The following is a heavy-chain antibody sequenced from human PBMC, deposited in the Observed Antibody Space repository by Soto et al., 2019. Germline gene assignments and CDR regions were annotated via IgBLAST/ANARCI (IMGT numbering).Heavy chain of an antibody. V-gene: IGHV3-53*01. CDR1: GFTVSSSY. CDR2: LYAGGTT. J-gene: IGHJ3*02. Sequence: GGSLRLSCAVSGFTVSSSYMSWVRQAPGKGLEWVSILYAGGTTYYADSVKGRFTISRDNSRNTLYLQMNTLRADDTAVYYCARVWGIENAFDIWGQGSKVTVSS. CDR3: ARVWGIENAFDI. D-gene: IGHD7-27*01.